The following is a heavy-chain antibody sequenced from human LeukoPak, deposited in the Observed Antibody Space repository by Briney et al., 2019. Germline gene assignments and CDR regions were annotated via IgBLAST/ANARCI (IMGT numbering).Heavy chain of an antibody. CDR2: ISSSSSPI. J-gene: IGHJ4*02. Sequence: PGGSLRLSCAASGFTFSSHGMNWVRQAPGKGLEWVSYISSSSSPIYYADSVKGRFTISRDNAKNSLYLQMNSLRAEDMALYYCAKDRTDDSSGYIDYWGQGTLVTVSS. D-gene: IGHD3-22*01. CDR1: GFTFSSHG. V-gene: IGHV3-48*01. CDR3: AKDRTDDSSGYIDY.